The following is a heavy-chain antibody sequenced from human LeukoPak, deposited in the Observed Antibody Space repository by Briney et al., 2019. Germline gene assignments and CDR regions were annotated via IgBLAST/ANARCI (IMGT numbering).Heavy chain of an antibody. CDR1: GFTFSSYS. Sequence: GGSLRLSCAASGFTFSSYSMNWVRQAPGKGLEWVSSISSSSNYIYYADSVKGRFTISRDNAKNSLYLQMNSLRAEDTAVYYCASASSSWAYYFDYWGQGTLVTVSS. J-gene: IGHJ4*02. D-gene: IGHD6-13*01. CDR3: ASASSSWAYYFDY. V-gene: IGHV3-21*01. CDR2: ISSSSNYI.